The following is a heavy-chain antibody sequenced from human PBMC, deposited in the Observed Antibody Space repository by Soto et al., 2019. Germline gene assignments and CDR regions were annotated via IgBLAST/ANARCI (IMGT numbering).Heavy chain of an antibody. V-gene: IGHV3-23*01. CDR1: GFTFSSYA. Sequence: EVQLLESGGGLVQPGGSLGLSCAASGFTFSSYAMSWVRQAPGKGLEWVSAVSGGGGSTYYADSVKGRFTISRDNSKNTLYLQMNSLRAEDTAVYYCAIGDDGDYWGQGTLVTVSS. J-gene: IGHJ4*02. D-gene: IGHD3-3*01. CDR2: VSGGGGST. CDR3: AIGDDGDY.